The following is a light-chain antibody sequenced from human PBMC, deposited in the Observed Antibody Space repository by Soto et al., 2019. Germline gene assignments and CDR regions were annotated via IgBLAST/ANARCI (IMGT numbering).Light chain of an antibody. V-gene: IGKV3-20*01. CDR2: GAS. CDR1: QSVSNNY. Sequence: EIVLTQSPGTLSLSPGERATLSCRASQSVSNNYLAWYQQKPGQAPRLLIYGASNRATGIPDRFSGSGSGTDFTLTISRLEPEDFAVYYCQQYGSSSGLLTFGPGTKVDIK. CDR3: QQYGSSSGLLT. J-gene: IGKJ3*01.